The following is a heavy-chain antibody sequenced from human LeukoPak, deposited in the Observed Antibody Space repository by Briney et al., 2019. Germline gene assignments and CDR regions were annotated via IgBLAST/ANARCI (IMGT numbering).Heavy chain of an antibody. CDR3: ARVQLGISQKFDY. CDR1: GFTFSDYY. V-gene: IGHV3-11*04. D-gene: IGHD1-1*01. CDR2: ISSSGSTI. Sequence: PGGSLRLSCAASGFTFSDYYMSWIRQAPGKGLDWVSYISSSGSTIYYADSVKGRFTISRDNAKNSLYLQMNSLRAADTAVYYCARVQLGISQKFDYWGQGTLVTVSS. J-gene: IGHJ4*02.